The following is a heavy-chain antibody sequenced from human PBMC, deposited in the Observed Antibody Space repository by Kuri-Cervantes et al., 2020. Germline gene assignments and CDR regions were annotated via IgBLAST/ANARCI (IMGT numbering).Heavy chain of an antibody. CDR1: GFTFSSYG. D-gene: IGHD3-3*01. J-gene: IGHJ3*02. V-gene: IGHV3-30*18. CDR2: ISYDGSNK. Sequence: GGSLRLSCAASGFTFSSYGMHWVRQAPGKGLEWVAVISYDGSNKYYVDSVKGRFTISRDNARNSLYLQMNSLRAEDTALYYCAKDIAAGGYDFWSGYYFCAFDMWGQGTMVTVSS. CDR3: AKDIAAGGYDFWSGYYFCAFDM.